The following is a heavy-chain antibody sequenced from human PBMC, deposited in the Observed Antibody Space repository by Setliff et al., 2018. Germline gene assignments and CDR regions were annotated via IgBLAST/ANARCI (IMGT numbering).Heavy chain of an antibody. CDR3: ATHPRGLYGEHYYYYYMDV. D-gene: IGHD4-17*01. CDR1: GYTFSRNY. V-gene: IGHV1-18*01. J-gene: IGHJ6*03. Sequence: GASVKVSCKAYGYTFSRNYITWVRQAPGRGLEWMGWISGYNGHTEYAQKFRHKFTMTTDTSTSTAYMDLRSLTSDDTAVYYRATHPRGLYGEHYYYYYMDVWGKGTAVTVSS. CDR2: ISGYNGHT.